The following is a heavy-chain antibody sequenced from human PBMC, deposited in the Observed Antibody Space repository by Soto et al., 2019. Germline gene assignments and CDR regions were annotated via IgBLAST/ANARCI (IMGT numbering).Heavy chain of an antibody. D-gene: IGHD5-12*01. J-gene: IGHJ4*02. Sequence: SETLSLTCTVSGGSISSYYWSWIRQPPGKGLEWIGYIYYSGSTNYNPSLKSRVTISVDTSKNQFSLKLSSVTAADTAVYYCARGYGYSFDYWGKGYLVTFPA. CDR3: ARGYGYSFDY. CDR2: IYYSGST. V-gene: IGHV4-59*08. CDR1: GGSISSYY.